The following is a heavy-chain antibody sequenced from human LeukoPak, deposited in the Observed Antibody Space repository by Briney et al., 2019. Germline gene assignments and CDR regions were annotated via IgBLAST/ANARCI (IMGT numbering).Heavy chain of an antibody. D-gene: IGHD3-10*01. CDR2: IIPIFGTA. V-gene: IGHV1-69*13. CDR1: GGTFSSYA. Sequence: GASVKVSCEASGGTFSSYAISWVRQAPGQGLEWMGGIIPIFGTANYAQKFQGRVTITADESRSTAYMELSSLRSEDTAVYYCAREIYGSGSYFDYWGQGTLVTVSS. CDR3: AREIYGSGSYFDY. J-gene: IGHJ4*02.